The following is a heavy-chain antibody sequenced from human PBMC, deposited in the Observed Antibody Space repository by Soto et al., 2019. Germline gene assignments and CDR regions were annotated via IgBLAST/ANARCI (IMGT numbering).Heavy chain of an antibody. CDR2: IKSDGNYT. V-gene: IGHV3-74*01. CDR3: ETGDSRYLRPGY. D-gene: IGHD5-12*01. J-gene: IGHJ4*02. CDR1: GFTFSNYW. Sequence: GGSLRLSCAASGFTFSNYWMHWVRQAPGKGQIWVSRIKSDGNYTNYADSVKGRFTISRDNAESTLYLQMNSLRFDDTAVYFCETGDSRYLRPGYWGQGTLVTVSS.